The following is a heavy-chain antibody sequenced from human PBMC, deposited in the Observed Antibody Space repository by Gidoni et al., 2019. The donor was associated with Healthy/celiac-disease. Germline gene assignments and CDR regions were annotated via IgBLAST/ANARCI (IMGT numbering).Heavy chain of an antibody. D-gene: IGHD1-26*01. J-gene: IGHJ4*02. CDR2: ISGSGGST. CDR1: GFTFSSYA. V-gene: IGHV3-23*01. Sequence: EVQLLESGGGLVQPGGSLRLSCAASGFTFSSYAMSWVRQAPGKGLEWVSAISGSGGSTYYADSVKGRFTISRDNYKNTLYLQMNSLRAEDTAVYYCAKDQGIHQAELVGYWGQGTLVTVSS. CDR3: AKDQGIHQAELVGY.